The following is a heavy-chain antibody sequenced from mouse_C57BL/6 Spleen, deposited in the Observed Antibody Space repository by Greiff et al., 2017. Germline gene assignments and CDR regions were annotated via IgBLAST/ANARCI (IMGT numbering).Heavy chain of an antibody. V-gene: IGHV1-80*01. D-gene: IGHD1-3*01. J-gene: IGHJ4*01. CDR2: IYPGDGDT. Sequence: VESGASVKISCKASGYAFSSYWMNWVKQRPGKGLEWIEQIYPGDGDTNYNGKFKGKATLTADKSSSTAYMQLSSLTSEDSAVYFCARGLYKSSMDYWGQGTSVTVSS. CDR3: ARGLYKSSMDY. CDR1: GYAFSSYW.